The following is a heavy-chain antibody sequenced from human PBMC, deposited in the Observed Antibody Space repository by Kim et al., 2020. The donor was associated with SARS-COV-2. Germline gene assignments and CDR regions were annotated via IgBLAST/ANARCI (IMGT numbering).Heavy chain of an antibody. CDR3: ARDPTPQKGGADY. CDR1: GFTFSSYA. V-gene: IGHV3-30-3*01. D-gene: IGHD3-16*01. J-gene: IGHJ4*02. CDR2: ISYDGSNK. Sequence: GGSLRLSCAASGFTFSSYAMHWVRQAPGKGLEWVAVISYDGSNKYYADSVKGRFTISRDNSKNTLYLQMNSLRAEDTAVYYCARDPTPQKGGADYWGQGTLVTVSS.